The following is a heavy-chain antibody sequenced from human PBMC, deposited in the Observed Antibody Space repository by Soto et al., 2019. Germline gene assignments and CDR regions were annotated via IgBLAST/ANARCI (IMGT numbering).Heavy chain of an antibody. D-gene: IGHD6-13*01. CDR3: AKITGSSWPTRNYFDY. CDR2: ISGSGGST. V-gene: IGHV3-23*01. Sequence: EVQLLESGGGLVQPGGSLRLSCAASGFTFSSNAMSWVRQAPGKGLEWVSAISGSGGSTYYADSVKGRCTISRDNSKNPQELQMNRLRAEHTVVYYSAKITGSSWPTRNYFDYWGQGTLVTVSS. CDR1: GFTFSSNA. J-gene: IGHJ4*02.